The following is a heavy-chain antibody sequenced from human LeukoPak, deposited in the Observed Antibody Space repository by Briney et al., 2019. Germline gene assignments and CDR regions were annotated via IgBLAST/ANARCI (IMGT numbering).Heavy chain of an antibody. D-gene: IGHD3-16*02. CDR1: GFTFSSYA. CDR3: AKALPPGVGLFGGVIAIDY. J-gene: IGHJ4*02. CDR2: IWYDGSNK. Sequence: PGGSLRLSCAASGFTFSSYAMHWVRQAPGKGLEWVAVIWYDGSNKYYADSVKGRFTISRDNSKNTLYLQMNSLRAEDTAVYYCAKALPPGVGLFGGVIAIDYWGQGTLVTVSS. V-gene: IGHV3-33*06.